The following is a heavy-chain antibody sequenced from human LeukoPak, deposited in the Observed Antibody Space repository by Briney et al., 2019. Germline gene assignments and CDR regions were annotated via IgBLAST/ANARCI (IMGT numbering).Heavy chain of an antibody. CDR3: ARGLYCGGDCLGQYYYGMDV. V-gene: IGHV1-2*02. CDR2: VNPYSGAS. CDR1: GYTFTGYY. J-gene: IGHJ6*02. D-gene: IGHD2-21*02. Sequence: ASVKVSCKASGYTFTGYYMHWVRQAPGQGLEWVGWVNPYSGASNHAQKFQGRVTMTRDTPINTAYLELTRSKSDDTAVYYCARGLYCGGDCLGQYYYGMDVWGQGTTVTVSS.